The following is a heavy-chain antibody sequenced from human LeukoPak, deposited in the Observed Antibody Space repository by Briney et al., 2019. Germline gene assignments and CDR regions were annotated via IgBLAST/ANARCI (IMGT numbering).Heavy chain of an antibody. D-gene: IGHD3-22*01. J-gene: IGHJ4*02. CDR1: GYTFTSYG. Sequence: GASVKVSCKASGYTFTSYGISWVRQAPGQGLEWMGWISAYNGNTNYAQKLQGRVTMTTDTSTSTAYMELRSLRSDDTAVYYCAREPHYDSSGYYYFDYWGQGTLVTVSS. V-gene: IGHV1-18*01. CDR2: ISAYNGNT. CDR3: AREPHYDSSGYYYFDY.